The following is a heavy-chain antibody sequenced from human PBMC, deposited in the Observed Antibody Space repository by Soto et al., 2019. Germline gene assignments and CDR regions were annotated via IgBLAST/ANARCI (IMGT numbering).Heavy chain of an antibody. CDR2: ISSSSYI. V-gene: IGHV3-21*01. Sequence: PGGSLRLSCAASGFTFSSYSMNWVRQAPGKGLEWVSSISSSSYIFYADSVKGRFTISRDNAKNSLYLQMNSLRAEDTAVYYCARADYDFWSGSISYFDYWGQGTLVTVSS. D-gene: IGHD3-3*01. CDR1: GFTFSSYS. CDR3: ARADYDFWSGSISYFDY. J-gene: IGHJ4*02.